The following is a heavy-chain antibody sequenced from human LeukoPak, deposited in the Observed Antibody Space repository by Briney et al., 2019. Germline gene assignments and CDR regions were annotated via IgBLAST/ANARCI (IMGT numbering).Heavy chain of an antibody. Sequence: GGSLRLSCAASGFTFSSYGMHWVRQAPGKGLEWVATIWYDGSNKYYADSVKGRFTISRDNSKNTLSLQMNSLRAEDTAVYYCARDRRNGDEGCDYWGQGTLVTVSS. D-gene: IGHD1-1*01. CDR1: GFTFSSYG. CDR3: ARDRRNGDEGCDY. V-gene: IGHV3-33*01. J-gene: IGHJ4*02. CDR2: IWYDGSNK.